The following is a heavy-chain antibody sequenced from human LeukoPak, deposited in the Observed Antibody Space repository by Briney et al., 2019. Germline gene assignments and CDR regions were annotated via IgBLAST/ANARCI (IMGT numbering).Heavy chain of an antibody. CDR1: GGSISSHY. Sequence: PSETLSLTCTVSGGSISSHYWSWIRQPPGEGLEWIGYIYYSGSTNYNPSLKSRVTISVDTSKNQFSLKLSSVTAADTAVYYCARGLSNYGDYYYYYYMDVWGKGTTVTVSS. CDR3: ARGLSNYGDYYYYYYMDV. D-gene: IGHD4-11*01. J-gene: IGHJ6*03. CDR2: IYYSGST. V-gene: IGHV4-59*11.